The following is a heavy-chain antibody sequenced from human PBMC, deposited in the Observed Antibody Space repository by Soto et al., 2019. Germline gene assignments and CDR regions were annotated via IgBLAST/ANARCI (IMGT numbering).Heavy chain of an antibody. D-gene: IGHD4-17*01. V-gene: IGHV3-11*05. CDR2: ISSSSSYT. CDR1: GFTFSDYY. CDR3: AAYYGDLPGDY. J-gene: IGHJ4*02. Sequence: QVQLVESGGGLVKPGGSLRLSCAASGFTFSDYYMSWIRQAPGKGLEWVSYISSSSSYTNYADSVKGRFTISRDNAKNSRYLQMNSLRAEDTAVYYCAAYYGDLPGDYWGQGTLVTVSS.